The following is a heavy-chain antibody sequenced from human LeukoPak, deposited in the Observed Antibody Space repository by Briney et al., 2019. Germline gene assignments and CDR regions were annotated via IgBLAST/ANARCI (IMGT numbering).Heavy chain of an antibody. D-gene: IGHD3-10*01. CDR2: TYYRSQWYN. CDR3: ARDREYYYGSGRSHYGMDV. Sequence: SQTLSLTCAISGDSVSSNSAAWNWIRQSPSRGLEWLGRTYYRSQWYNDYAVSVKSRITINPDTSKNQFSLQLNSVTPEDTAVYYCARDREYYYGSGRSHYGMDVWGQGTTVTVSS. V-gene: IGHV6-1*01. J-gene: IGHJ6*02. CDR1: GDSVSSNSAA.